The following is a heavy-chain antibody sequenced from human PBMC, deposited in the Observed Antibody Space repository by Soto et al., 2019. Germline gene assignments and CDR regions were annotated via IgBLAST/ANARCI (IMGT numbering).Heavy chain of an antibody. D-gene: IGHD4-4*01. CDR2: VTFDGSDQ. CDR1: GFSFSSHG. Sequence: GGSLRLSCAASGFSFSSHGMRWVRQAPGKGLEWVAVVTFDGSDQYYADSVKGRFTISRDNSRNMVYLKMNSLREDATAIYFCARSSISDYRPPFDLWGQGIQVTVSS. V-gene: IGHV3-30*03. CDR3: ARSSISDYRPPFDL. J-gene: IGHJ5*02.